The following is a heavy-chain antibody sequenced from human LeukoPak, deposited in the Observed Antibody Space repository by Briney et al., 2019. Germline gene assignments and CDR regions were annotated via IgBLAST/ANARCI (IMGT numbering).Heavy chain of an antibody. D-gene: IGHD1-26*01. CDR3: ASRGRRWELLDAFDI. J-gene: IGHJ3*02. CDR2: ISGSGGST. Sequence: QTGGSLRLSCAASGFTFSSYAMSWVRQAPGKGLEWVSAISGSGGSTYYADSVKGRFTISRDNSKNTLYLQMNSLRAEDTAVYYCASRGRRWELLDAFDIWGQGTMVTVSS. CDR1: GFTFSSYA. V-gene: IGHV3-23*01.